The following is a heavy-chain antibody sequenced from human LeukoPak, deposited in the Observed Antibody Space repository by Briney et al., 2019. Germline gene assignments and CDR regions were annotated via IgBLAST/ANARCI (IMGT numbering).Heavy chain of an antibody. D-gene: IGHD1-26*01. J-gene: IGHJ3*02. CDR2: IIPILGIA. CDR1: GGTFSSYT. Sequence: GASVKVSCRASGGTFSSYTISWVRRAPGQGLEWMGRIIPILGIANYAQKFQGRVTITADKSTSTAYMELSSLRSEDTAVYYCARDMSGSSHDAFDIWGQGTMVTVSS. CDR3: ARDMSGSSHDAFDI. V-gene: IGHV1-69*04.